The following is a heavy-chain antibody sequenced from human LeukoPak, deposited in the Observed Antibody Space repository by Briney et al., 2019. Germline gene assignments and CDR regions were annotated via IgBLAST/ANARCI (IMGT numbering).Heavy chain of an antibody. CDR3: AKDRSLGRLVHDAFDV. V-gene: IGHV3-23*01. D-gene: IGHD3-16*01. CDR2: ISGSSHSRT. Sequence: GGSLRLSSAASGFRFSSYAMSWVRQAPGQGLEWVSGISGSSHSRTDYADSVKGRFTISRDNSKNTLFLQVDTLRVEDTATYYCAKDRSLGRLVHDAFDVWGQGTKVVVSS. CDR1: GFRFSSYA. J-gene: IGHJ3*01.